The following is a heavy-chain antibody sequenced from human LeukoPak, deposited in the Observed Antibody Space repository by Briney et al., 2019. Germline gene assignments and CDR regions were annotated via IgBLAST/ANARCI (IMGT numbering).Heavy chain of an antibody. V-gene: IGHV3-30-3*01. CDR1: GFTFSSYA. Sequence: GGSLRLSRAASGFTFSSYAMHWVRQAPGKGLEWVAVISYDGSNKYYADSVKGRFTISRDNSKNTLYLQMNSLRAEDTAVYYCARTICTYCGGELDYWGQGTLVTVSS. CDR2: ISYDGSNK. CDR3: ARTICTYCGGELDY. D-gene: IGHD2-21*01. J-gene: IGHJ4*02.